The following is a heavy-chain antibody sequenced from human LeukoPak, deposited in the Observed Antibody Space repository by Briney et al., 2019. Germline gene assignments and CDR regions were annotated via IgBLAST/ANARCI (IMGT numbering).Heavy chain of an antibody. V-gene: IGHV3-11*06. Sequence: GGSLRLSCAASGFTFSDYYMSWIRQAPGKGLEWVSYISDSSGYTKDADSVKGRFPISRDNAKKSLYLQMNSLRAEDTAVYYCARDRVGGSYVFDIWGQGTMVTVSS. J-gene: IGHJ3*02. CDR2: ISDSSGYT. CDR1: GFTFSDYY. CDR3: ARDRVGGSYVFDI. D-gene: IGHD1-26*01.